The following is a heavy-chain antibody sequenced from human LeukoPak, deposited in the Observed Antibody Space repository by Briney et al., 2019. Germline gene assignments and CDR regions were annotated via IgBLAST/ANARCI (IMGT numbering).Heavy chain of an antibody. J-gene: IGHJ3*02. CDR1: GYTFTSYD. Sequence: ASVKVSCKASGYTFTSYDINWVRQATGQGLEWMGWMNPNGGNTGYAQKFQGRVTITRNTSISTAYMELSSLRAEDTAVYYCARDTYYYDSSGYYAPVGAFDIWGQGTMVTVSS. V-gene: IGHV1-8*03. CDR2: MNPNGGNT. CDR3: ARDTYYYDSSGYYAPVGAFDI. D-gene: IGHD3-22*01.